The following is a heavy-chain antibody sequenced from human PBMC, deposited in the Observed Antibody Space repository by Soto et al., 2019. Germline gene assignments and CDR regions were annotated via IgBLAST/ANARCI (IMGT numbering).Heavy chain of an antibody. D-gene: IGHD3-3*01. CDR1: GGSFSGYY. CDR2: INHSGST. V-gene: IGHV4-34*01. Sequence: SETLSLTCAVYGGSFSGYYWSWIRQPPGKGLEWIGEINHSGSTNYNPSLKSRVTISVDTSKNQFSLKLSSVTAADTAVYYCARSGRITIFGVANYGMDVWGQGTTVTVSS. CDR3: ARSGRITIFGVANYGMDV. J-gene: IGHJ6*02.